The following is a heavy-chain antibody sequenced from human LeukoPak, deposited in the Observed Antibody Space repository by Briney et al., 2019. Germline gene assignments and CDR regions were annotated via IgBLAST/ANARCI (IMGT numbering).Heavy chain of an antibody. CDR2: INHSGST. CDR1: GGSFSGYY. Sequence: SETLPLTCAVYGGSFSGYYWSWIRQPPGKGLEWIGEINHSGSTNYNPSLKSRVTISVDTSKNQFSLKLSSVTAADTAVYYCARVPPTYDSSGFYLDYWGQGTLVTVSS. V-gene: IGHV4-34*01. J-gene: IGHJ4*02. D-gene: IGHD3-22*01. CDR3: ARVPPTYDSSGFYLDY.